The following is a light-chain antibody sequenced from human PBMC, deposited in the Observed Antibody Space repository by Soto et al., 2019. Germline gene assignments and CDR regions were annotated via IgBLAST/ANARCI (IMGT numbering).Light chain of an antibody. V-gene: IGKV3-11*01. CDR1: QCVSSY. CDR2: DAS. J-gene: IGKJ4*01. CDR3: QQRSYGPSSLS. Sequence: LTMSLGTVSLSTRERATLSCRASQCVSSYLAWYQQTPGQAPRLLIYDASNRATGIPARFSGRGSWTDFTRTISSLEPEDFAVYCCQQRSYGPSSLSSGGGAK.